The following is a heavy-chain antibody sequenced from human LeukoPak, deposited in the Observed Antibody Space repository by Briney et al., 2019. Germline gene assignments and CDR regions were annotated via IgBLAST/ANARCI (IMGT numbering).Heavy chain of an antibody. Sequence: ASVKVSCKASGGTFSSYAISWVRQAPGQGLEWMGGIIPIFGTANYAQKFQGRVTITADESTSTAYMELSSLRSEDTAVYYCARVSEHGSGSYYNNWFDPWGQGTLVTVSS. CDR1: GGTFSSYA. CDR2: IIPIFGTA. J-gene: IGHJ5*02. V-gene: IGHV1-69*13. D-gene: IGHD3-10*01. CDR3: ARVSEHGSGSYYNNWFDP.